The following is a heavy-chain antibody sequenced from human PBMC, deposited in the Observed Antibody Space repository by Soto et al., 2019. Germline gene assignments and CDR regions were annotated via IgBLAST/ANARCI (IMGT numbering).Heavy chain of an antibody. V-gene: IGHV1-18*01. CDR2: ISTYNGDT. J-gene: IGHJ5*02. CDR1: GYTFTTYD. D-gene: IGHD2-2*01. CDR3: ARTYGSTTSCHNWFDP. Sequence: ASVKVSCKASGYTFTTYDISWVRQAPGQGLEWMGWISTYNGDTNYAQKLQGRVTMTTDTSTSTAYMELRSLRSDDTAVYYCARTYGSTTSCHNWFDPWGQGTLVTVSS.